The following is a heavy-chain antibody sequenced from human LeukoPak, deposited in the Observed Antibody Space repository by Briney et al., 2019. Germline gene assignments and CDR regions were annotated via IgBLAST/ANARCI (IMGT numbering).Heavy chain of an antibody. CDR2: INPSGGST. CDR3: ARGRAGHYYDSSGSFDP. D-gene: IGHD3-22*01. J-gene: IGHJ5*02. CDR1: GYTFTSYY. Sequence: GASVKVSCKASGYTFTSYYMHWVRQAPGQGLEWMGIINPSGGSTSYAQKFQGRVTMTRNTSISTAYMELSSLRSEDTAVYYCARGRAGHYYDSSGSFDPWGQGTLVTVSS. V-gene: IGHV1-46*01.